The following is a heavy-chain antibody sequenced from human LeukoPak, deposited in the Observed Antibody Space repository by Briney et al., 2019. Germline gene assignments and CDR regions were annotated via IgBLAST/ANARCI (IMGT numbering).Heavy chain of an antibody. D-gene: IGHD6-13*01. J-gene: IGHJ6*03. V-gene: IGHV4-59*11. CDR2: IYYSGGT. CDR3: ARAVQQLVSYYYYYYMDV. CDR1: GGSISSHY. Sequence: SETLSLTCTVSGGSISSHYWSWIRQPPGKGLEWIGYIYYSGGTNYNPSLKNRVTISVDTSKNQFSLKLSSVTAADTAVYYCARAVQQLVSYYYYYYMDVWGKGTTVTVSS.